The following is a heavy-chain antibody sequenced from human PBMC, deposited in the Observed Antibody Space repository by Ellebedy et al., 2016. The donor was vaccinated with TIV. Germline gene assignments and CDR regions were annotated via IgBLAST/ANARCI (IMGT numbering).Heavy chain of an antibody. D-gene: IGHD1-26*01. CDR2: IYYSGST. Sequence: SETLSLTXTVSGGSVSSGSYYWSWIRQPPGKGLEWIGYIYYSGSTYYNPSLKSRVTISVDTSKNQFSLKLSSVTAADTAVYYCARSLGVFDYWGQGTLVTVSS. CDR1: GGSVSSGSYY. J-gene: IGHJ4*02. CDR3: ARSLGVFDY. V-gene: IGHV4-61*01.